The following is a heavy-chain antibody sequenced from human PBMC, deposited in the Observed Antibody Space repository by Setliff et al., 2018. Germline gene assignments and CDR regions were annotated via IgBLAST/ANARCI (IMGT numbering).Heavy chain of an antibody. CDR3: ARSPPNRGAGSDWYGYF. V-gene: IGHV1-18*01. J-gene: IGHJ4*02. CDR1: GYTFTNYG. CDR2: LSASNGNR. Sequence: ASVKVSCKASGYTFTNYGVSWARQAPGQGLEWMGWLSASNGNRNNAQKFQGRVTMTTDTSTSTGYLELRSLTSDDTAGYYCARSPPNRGAGSDWYGYFWGQGTLFGAAS. D-gene: IGHD6-19*01.